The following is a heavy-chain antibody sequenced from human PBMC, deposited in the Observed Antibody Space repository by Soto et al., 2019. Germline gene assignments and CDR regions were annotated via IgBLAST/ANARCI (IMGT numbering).Heavy chain of an antibody. J-gene: IGHJ4*02. Sequence: GGSLRLSCADSGFTFSSYAMSWVRKAPGKGLGWVSTISGSGGGTYYADYRKGRFTISRDNSKNTLYLQMYSLRVEDTAVYYCARESDHWGQGTLVNVSS. CDR3: ARESDH. V-gene: IGHV3-23*01. CDR1: GFTFSSYA. CDR2: ISGSGGGT.